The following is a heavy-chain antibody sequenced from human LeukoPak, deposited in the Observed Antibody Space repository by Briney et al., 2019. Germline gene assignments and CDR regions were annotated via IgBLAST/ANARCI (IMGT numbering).Heavy chain of an antibody. D-gene: IGHD2-2*01. V-gene: IGHV3-72*01. Sequence: GGSLRLSCAASGFTSSDHYMDWVRQAPGKGLEWVGRSRNKASSYSTEYAASVKGRFTISRDDSKNSLYLQMNSLRTEDTAVYYCTRAGAYMPHDYWGQGTLVTVSS. CDR1: GFTSSDHY. J-gene: IGHJ4*02. CDR2: SRNKASSYST. CDR3: TRAGAYMPHDY.